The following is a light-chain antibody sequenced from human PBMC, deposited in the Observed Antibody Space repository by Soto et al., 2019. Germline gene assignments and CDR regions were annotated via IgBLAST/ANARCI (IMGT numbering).Light chain of an antibody. CDR1: QTITLNY. CDR3: QQYGSSPFT. J-gene: IGKJ3*01. Sequence: EIVLTQSPATLSLSPGERATLSCRASQTITLNYLAWYQQKPGQAPSLLIYGVSTRATGIPDKFSGSGAGTDFTLTISRLEPEDFAVYYCQQYGSSPFTFGPGSKVDIK. CDR2: GVS. V-gene: IGKV3-20*01.